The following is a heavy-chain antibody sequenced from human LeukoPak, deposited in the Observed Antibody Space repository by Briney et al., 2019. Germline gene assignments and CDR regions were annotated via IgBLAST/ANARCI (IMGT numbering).Heavy chain of an antibody. CDR3: AKDHMSS. V-gene: IGHV3-48*03. Sequence: GGSLRLSCSASGSTFSNYCMNWVRRAPGKGLEWVSLISYNGGTINYADSVKGRFIISRDNARNSLFLQMNSLRVEDTAIYYCAKDHMSSWGQGTLVTVTS. CDR2: ISYNGGTI. D-gene: IGHD3-10*01. J-gene: IGHJ5*02. CDR1: GSTFSNYC.